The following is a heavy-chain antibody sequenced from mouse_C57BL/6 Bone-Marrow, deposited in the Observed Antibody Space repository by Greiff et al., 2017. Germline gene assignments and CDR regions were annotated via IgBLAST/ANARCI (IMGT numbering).Heavy chain of an antibody. J-gene: IGHJ4*01. CDR1: GFTFSSSA. V-gene: IGHV5-4*03. Sequence: EVNVVESGGGLVKPGGSLKLSCAASGFTFSSSAMSWVRQTPEKRLEWVATISDGGSYTSYPDNVKGRFTISRDNAKNNLYLQMSHLKSEDTAMYYFSRLYYYAMDYWGQGTSVTGSS. CDR3: SRLYYYAMDY. CDR2: ISDGGSYT.